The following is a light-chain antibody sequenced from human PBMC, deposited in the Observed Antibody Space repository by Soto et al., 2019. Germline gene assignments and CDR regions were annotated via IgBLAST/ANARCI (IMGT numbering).Light chain of an antibody. J-gene: IGLJ2*01. CDR3: SSYAGSYTLV. CDR2: DVS. CDR1: SNDVGGYNF. Sequence: QSALTQPRSVSGSPGQSVTISCTGTSNDVGGYNFVSWYQQHPGKVPKLFIYDVSRRPSGVPDRFSGSKSGNTASLTISGLQAHDEADYYCSSYAGSYTLVFGGGTKLTVL. V-gene: IGLV2-11*01.